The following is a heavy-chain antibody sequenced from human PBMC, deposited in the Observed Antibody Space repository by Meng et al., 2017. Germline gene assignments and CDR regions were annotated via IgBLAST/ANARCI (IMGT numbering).Heavy chain of an antibody. V-gene: IGHV3-21*01. D-gene: IGHD3-10*01. J-gene: IGHJ4*02. CDR3: ARIDAYYYGSGSSDY. Sequence: ETLSLTCAASGFTFSSYSMNWVRQAPGKGLEWVSSISSSSSYIYYADSVKGRFTISRDNAKNSLYLQMNSLRAEDTAVYYCARIDAYYYGSGSSDYWGQGTLVTVSS. CDR2: ISSSSSYI. CDR1: GFTFSSYS.